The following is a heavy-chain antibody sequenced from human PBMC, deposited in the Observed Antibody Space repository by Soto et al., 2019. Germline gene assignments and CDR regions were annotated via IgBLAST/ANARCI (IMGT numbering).Heavy chain of an antibody. CDR3: GRYRELPPWIFGVASDYYYGMDV. CDR2: IIPIFGTA. V-gene: IGHV1-69*01. J-gene: IGHJ6*02. CDR1: GGTFSSYA. Sequence: QVQLVQSGAEVKKPGSSVKVSCKASGGTFSSYAISWVRQAPGQGLEWMGGIIPIFGTANYAQKFQGRVTIKGEESTSTACLELSSLRSGATDVYSCGRYRELPPWIFGVASDYYYGMDVWGQGTTVTVSS. D-gene: IGHD3-3*01.